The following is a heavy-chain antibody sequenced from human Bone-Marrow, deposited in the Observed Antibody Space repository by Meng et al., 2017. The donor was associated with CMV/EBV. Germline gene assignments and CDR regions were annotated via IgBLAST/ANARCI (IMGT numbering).Heavy chain of an antibody. D-gene: IGHD3-22*01. CDR3: ARDLDSCGYPPAAFDI. CDR1: GFTFSSYS. J-gene: IGHJ3*02. CDR2: ISSSSSYI. Sequence: GESVKISCAVSGFTFSSYSMNWVRQAPGKGLEWVSSISSSSSYIYYADSVKGRFTISRDNAKNSLSLQMTSLRAEDTAVYYCARDLDSCGYPPAAFDIWGQGTMVTVSS. V-gene: IGHV3-21*01.